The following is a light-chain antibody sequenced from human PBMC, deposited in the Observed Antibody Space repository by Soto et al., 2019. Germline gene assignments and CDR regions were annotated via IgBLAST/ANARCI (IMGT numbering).Light chain of an antibody. CDR2: EVS. Sequence: QSALTQPASVSGSPGQSITISCTGTSSDVGGYNYVCWYQQHPGKAPKLMIYEVSNRPSGVSNRFSGSKSGNTASLTISGLQAADEADYYCSSSTSSSTVFGTGTKVTAL. V-gene: IGLV2-14*01. CDR3: SSSTSSSTV. CDR1: SSDVGGYNY. J-gene: IGLJ1*01.